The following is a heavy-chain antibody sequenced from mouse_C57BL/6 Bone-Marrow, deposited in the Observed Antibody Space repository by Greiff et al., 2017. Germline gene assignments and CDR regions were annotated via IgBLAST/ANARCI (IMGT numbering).Heavy chain of an antibody. CDR3: ARSGYYGDYCDY. Sequence: VQLMESGAELARPGASVKLSCKASGYTFTSYGISWVKQRTGQGLEWIGEIYPRSGNTYYNEKFKGKATLTADKSSSTAYMELRSLTSEDSAVYFCARSGYYGDYCDYWGQGTTLTVSS. D-gene: IGHD2-3*01. CDR2: IYPRSGNT. CDR1: GYTFTSYG. V-gene: IGHV1-81*01. J-gene: IGHJ2*01.